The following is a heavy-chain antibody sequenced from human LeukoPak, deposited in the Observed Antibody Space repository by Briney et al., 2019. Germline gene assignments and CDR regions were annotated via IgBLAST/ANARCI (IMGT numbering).Heavy chain of an antibody. Sequence: GGTLRLSCAASGFTFSSYSMNWVRQAPGKGLEWVSSIGTSSSYIYYADSLKGRFTISRDNAKNSLYLQMNSLRAEDTAVYYCARRATSERGHSYGLDYWGQGTLVTVSS. CDR1: GFTFSSYS. D-gene: IGHD5-18*01. V-gene: IGHV3-21*01. J-gene: IGHJ4*02. CDR2: IGTSSSYI. CDR3: ARRATSERGHSYGLDY.